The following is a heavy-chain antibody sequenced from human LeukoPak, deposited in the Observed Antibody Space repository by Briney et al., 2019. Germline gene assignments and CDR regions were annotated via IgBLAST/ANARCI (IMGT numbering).Heavy chain of an antibody. CDR3: AKASSYTEYFQH. J-gene: IGHJ1*01. D-gene: IGHD4-11*01. Sequence: GRSLRLSCAASGFTFSSYGMHWVRQAPGKGLERVAVISYDGSNKYYADSVKGRFTISRDNSKNTPYLQMDSLRAEDTAVYYCAKASSYTEYFQHWGQGTLVTVSS. CDR1: GFTFSSYG. CDR2: ISYDGSNK. V-gene: IGHV3-30*18.